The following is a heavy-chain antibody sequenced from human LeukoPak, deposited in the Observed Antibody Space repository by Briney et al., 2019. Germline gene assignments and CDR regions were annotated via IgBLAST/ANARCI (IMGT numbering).Heavy chain of an antibody. J-gene: IGHJ4*02. CDR1: GGSFGGYY. CDR2: INHSGST. D-gene: IGHD3-3*01. Sequence: SETLSLTCAVYGGSFGGYYWSWIRQPPGKGLEWIGEINHSGSTNYNPSLKSRVTISVDTSKNQFSLKLSSVTAADTAVYYCARGTPPITIFGVVIPSYFDYWGQGTLVTVSS. CDR3: ARGTPPITIFGVVIPSYFDY. V-gene: IGHV4-34*01.